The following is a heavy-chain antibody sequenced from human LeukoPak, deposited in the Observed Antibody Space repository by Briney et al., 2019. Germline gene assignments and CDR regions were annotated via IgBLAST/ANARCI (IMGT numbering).Heavy chain of an antibody. CDR1: GFTFDDYG. D-gene: IGHD3-10*01. Sequence: PGGSLRLSCAASGFTFDDYGMSWVRQAPGKGLEWVSGINWNGGSTGYADSVKGRFTISRDNSRNTMYLQMDSLRAEDTAVYYCAKEYDSGGYGANFDYWAREPWSPSPQ. J-gene: IGHJ4*02. CDR2: INWNGGST. CDR3: AKEYDSGGYGANFDY. V-gene: IGHV3-20*04.